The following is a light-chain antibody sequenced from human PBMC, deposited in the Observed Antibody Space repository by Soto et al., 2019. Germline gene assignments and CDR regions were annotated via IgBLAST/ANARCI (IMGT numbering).Light chain of an antibody. Sequence: QSASVSGSPGQSITISCTGTSSDVGSYNLVSWYQQHPGKAPKLMIYEVSKRPSGVSNRFSGSKSGNTASLTISGLQAEDEADYYCCSYAGSRVVFGGGTKLTVL. J-gene: IGLJ2*01. CDR1: SSDVGSYNL. CDR2: EVS. CDR3: CSYAGSRVV. V-gene: IGLV2-23*02.